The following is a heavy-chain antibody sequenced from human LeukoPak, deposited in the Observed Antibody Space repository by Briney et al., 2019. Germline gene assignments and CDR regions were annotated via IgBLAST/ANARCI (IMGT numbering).Heavy chain of an antibody. CDR2: ISGSGGST. V-gene: IGHV3-23*01. CDR1: GFTFSDYY. D-gene: IGHD2-2*01. Sequence: GGSLRLSCAASGFTFSDYYMSWIRQAPGKGLEWVSAISGSGGSTYYADSVKGRFTISRDNSKNTLYLQMNSLRAEDTAVYYCAKDTYQLAPYGMDVWGQGTTVTVSS. J-gene: IGHJ6*02. CDR3: AKDTYQLAPYGMDV.